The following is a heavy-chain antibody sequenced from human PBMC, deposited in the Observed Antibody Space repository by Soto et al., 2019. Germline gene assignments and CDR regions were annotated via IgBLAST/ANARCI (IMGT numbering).Heavy chain of an antibody. CDR2: ISGSGRTI. V-gene: IGHV3-23*01. D-gene: IGHD1-26*01. CDR3: AKVGPSYYYGMDV. CDR1: GLGFSSEV. Sequence: GGSLRLSCAASGLGFSSEVMCWVRQAPGKGLEWVSSISGSGRTIYHADSMRGRFAISRDNSKNSLYLQLNNLRVDDTAVYYCAKVGPSYYYGMDVRGQGTTVTVS. J-gene: IGHJ6*02.